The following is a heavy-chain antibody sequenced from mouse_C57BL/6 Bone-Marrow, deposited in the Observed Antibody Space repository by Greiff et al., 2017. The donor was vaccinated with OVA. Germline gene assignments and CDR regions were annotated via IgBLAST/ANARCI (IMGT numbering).Heavy chain of an antibody. Sequence: EVQRVESGEGLVKPGGSLKLSCAASGFTFSSYAMSWVRQTPEKRLEWVAYISSGGDYIYYADTVKGRFTISRDNARNTLYLQMSSLKSEDTAMYYCTREDGYPYYFDYWGQGTTLTVSS. CDR2: ISSGGDYI. D-gene: IGHD2-3*01. CDR3: TREDGYPYYFDY. J-gene: IGHJ2*01. V-gene: IGHV5-9-1*02. CDR1: GFTFSSYA.